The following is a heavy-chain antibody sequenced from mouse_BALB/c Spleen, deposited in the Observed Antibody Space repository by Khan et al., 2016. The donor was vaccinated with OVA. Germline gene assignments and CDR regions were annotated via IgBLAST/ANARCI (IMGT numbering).Heavy chain of an antibody. J-gene: IGHJ3*01. Sequence: VQLQQSGPEPVRPGASVKISCKGSGYTFADSGMHWVRQSHAKSLEWIGVISTYYGNIKYNQKFEGRATLPVDKSSRTAYMELARLTSEDSAFYFGTRDGISEFAYWGQGTLVTVSA. CDR3: TRDGISEFAY. V-gene: IGHV1S137*01. CDR1: GYTFADSG. CDR2: ISTYYGNI. D-gene: IGHD2-3*01.